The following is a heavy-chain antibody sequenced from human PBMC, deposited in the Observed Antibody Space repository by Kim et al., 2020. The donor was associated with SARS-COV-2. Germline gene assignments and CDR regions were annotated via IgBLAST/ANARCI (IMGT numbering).Heavy chain of an antibody. V-gene: IGHV4-59*01. Sequence: SETLSLTCTVSGGSISSYYWSWIRQPPGKGLEWIGYIYYSGSTNYNPSLKSRVTISVDTSKNQFSLKLSSVPAADTAVYYCARGAYYDFWSGYFGGGLNWFDPWGQGTLVTVSS. CDR1: GGSISSYY. CDR2: IYYSGST. J-gene: IGHJ5*02. D-gene: IGHD3-3*01. CDR3: ARGAYYDFWSGYFGGGLNWFDP.